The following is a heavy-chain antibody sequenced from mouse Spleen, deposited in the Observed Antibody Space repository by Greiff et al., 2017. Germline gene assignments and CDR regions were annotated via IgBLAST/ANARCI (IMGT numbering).Heavy chain of an antibody. CDR1: GFNIKDDY. V-gene: IGHV14-4*01. J-gene: IGHJ2*01. Sequence: EVKLQESGAELVRPGASVKLSCTASGFNIKDDYMHWVKQRPEQGLEWIGWIDPENGDTEYASKFQGKATITADTSSNTAYLQLSSLTSEDTAVYYCTLYYGNYVPFDYWGQGTTLTVSS. D-gene: IGHD2-1*01. CDR2: IDPENGDT. CDR3: TLYYGNYVPFDY.